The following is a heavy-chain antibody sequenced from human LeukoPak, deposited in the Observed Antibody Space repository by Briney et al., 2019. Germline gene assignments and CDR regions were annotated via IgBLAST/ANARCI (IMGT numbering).Heavy chain of an antibody. D-gene: IGHD1-26*01. V-gene: IGHV1-18*01. CDR3: ARTATNSTWMRDY. Sequence: GGSLRLSCAASGFTFTSYGISWVRQAPGQGLEWMGWISAYNGNTKYAQKIQGRVTMTTDTSTSTAYMELRSLRSDDTAVYYCARTATNSTWMRDYWGQGTLVTVSS. CDR1: GFTFTSYG. CDR2: ISAYNGNT. J-gene: IGHJ4*02.